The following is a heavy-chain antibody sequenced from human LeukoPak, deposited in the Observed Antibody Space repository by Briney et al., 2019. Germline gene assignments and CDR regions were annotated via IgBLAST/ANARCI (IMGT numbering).Heavy chain of an antibody. J-gene: IGHJ4*02. D-gene: IGHD4-17*01. CDR1: GFTFSRFN. CDR2: IWHDGSNK. CDR3: ARPDYGASGDY. V-gene: IGHV3-33*01. Sequence: GGSLRLSCAASGFTFSRFNLHWVRQAPGKGLEWVAVIWHDGSNKYYTDSVKDRFTISRDDSKNTLYLQMNSLKAEDTAVYYCARPDYGASGDYWGQGTLVTVSS.